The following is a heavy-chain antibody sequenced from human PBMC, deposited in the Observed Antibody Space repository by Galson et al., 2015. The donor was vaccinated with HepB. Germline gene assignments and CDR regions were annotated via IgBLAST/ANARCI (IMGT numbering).Heavy chain of an antibody. V-gene: IGHV3-23*01. Sequence: SLRLSCAVSGFTFSRYGMSWVRQAPGKGLEWVSYASGSGSSTYYADSVKGRFTISRDKAKNTLYLQMNSLRADDTAVYYCAIAYERDTRFLGYYSFDNRGQGTMVTVSS. CDR3: AIAYERDTRFLGYYSFDN. D-gene: IGHD2-15*01. CDR2: ASGSGSST. J-gene: IGHJ3*02. CDR1: GFTFSRYG.